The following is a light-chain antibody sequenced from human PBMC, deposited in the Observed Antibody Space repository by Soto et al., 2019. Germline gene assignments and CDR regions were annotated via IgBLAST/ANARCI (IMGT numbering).Light chain of an antibody. Sequence: DIQLTQSPSVLSASVGDTVTITCRASQALSNYLAWYQQKPGKAPDLLIYSASTLQSGVSSRFSGSGSETELSLTIRALQPEDFATYYCQQLSRYPLTFGGGTKVDIK. J-gene: IGKJ4*01. CDR3: QQLSRYPLT. CDR2: SAS. CDR1: QALSNY. V-gene: IGKV1-9*01.